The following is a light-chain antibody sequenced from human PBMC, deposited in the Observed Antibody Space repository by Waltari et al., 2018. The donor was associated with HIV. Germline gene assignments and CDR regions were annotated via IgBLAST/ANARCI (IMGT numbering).Light chain of an antibody. CDR2: DVN. V-gene: IGLV2-11*01. CDR1: SSDVGRYNY. J-gene: IGLJ2*01. CDR3: GSSMTNVNMDV. Sequence: QSALTQPRSVSGSPGQSVTISCTGTSSDVGRYNYVSWYQQHPGKAPKLIIFDVNKRPSGVPDRFSASKSGNTASLTISGLQAEDEADYYCGSSMTNVNMDVFGGGTKLTVL.